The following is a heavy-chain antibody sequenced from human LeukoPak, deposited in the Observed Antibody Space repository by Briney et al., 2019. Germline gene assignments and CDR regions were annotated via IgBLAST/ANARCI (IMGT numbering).Heavy chain of an antibody. J-gene: IGHJ4*02. CDR2: INPNSGGT. CDR1: GYTFTGYY. V-gene: IGHV1-2*02. CDR3: ARDSGPIAAAGY. D-gene: IGHD6-13*01. Sequence: ASVKVSCKASGYTFTGYYMHWVRQAPGQGLEWMGWINPNSGGTNYAQKFQGRVTMTRDTSISTAYMELSRLRSDDTAVYYCARDSGPIAAAGYWGQGTLVTVSS.